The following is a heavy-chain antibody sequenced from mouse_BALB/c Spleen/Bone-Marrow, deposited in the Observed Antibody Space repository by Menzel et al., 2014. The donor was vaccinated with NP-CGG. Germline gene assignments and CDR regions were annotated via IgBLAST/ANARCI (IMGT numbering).Heavy chain of an antibody. CDR2: IYPGDGDT. J-gene: IGHJ4*01. D-gene: IGHD1-1*01. V-gene: IGHV1-80*01. CDR3: ARRDGSTYYYAMDY. CDR1: GYAFSNYW. Sequence: QVQLKESGAELVRPGSSVKISCKASGYAFSNYWMNWVKQRPGQGLEWIGQIYPGDGDTNYNGKFKGKATLTADKSSSTGYMQLSGLTSEDSAVYFCARRDGSTYYYAMDYWGQGTSVTVSS.